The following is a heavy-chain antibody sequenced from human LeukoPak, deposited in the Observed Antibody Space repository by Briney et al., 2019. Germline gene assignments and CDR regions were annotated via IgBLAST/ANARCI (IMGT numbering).Heavy chain of an antibody. D-gene: IGHD6-19*01. CDR2: ISAYNGNT. V-gene: IGHV1-18*01. CDR1: GYTFTSYG. J-gene: IGHJ6*02. Sequence: ASVKVSCKASGYTFTSYGISWVRQAPGQGLEWMGWISAYNGNTNYAQKFQGRVTMTRDTSISTAYMELSRLRSDDTAVYYCAREGMESSGWYYYYDMDVWGQGTTVTVSS. CDR3: AREGMESSGWYYYYDMDV.